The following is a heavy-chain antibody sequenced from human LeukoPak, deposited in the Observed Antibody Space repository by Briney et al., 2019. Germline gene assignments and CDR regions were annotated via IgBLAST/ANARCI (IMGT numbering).Heavy chain of an antibody. CDR2: ISGSGGST. Sequence: GASLRLSCAASGFTFSSYAMSWVRQAPGKGLEWVSAISGSGGSTYYADSVKGQFTISRDNSKNTLYLQMNSLRAEDTAVYYCAKDLLVVPAAMRPPGWFDPWGQGTLVTVSS. D-gene: IGHD2-2*01. V-gene: IGHV3-23*01. J-gene: IGHJ5*02. CDR1: GFTFSSYA. CDR3: AKDLLVVPAAMRPPGWFDP.